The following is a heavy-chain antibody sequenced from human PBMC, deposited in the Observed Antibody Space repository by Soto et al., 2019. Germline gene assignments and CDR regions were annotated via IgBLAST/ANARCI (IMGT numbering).Heavy chain of an antibody. CDR3: ARLVRYYDYIWGSYRHDMGENDAFDI. CDR2: IYYSGST. V-gene: IGHV4-39*01. CDR1: GGSISSSSYY. D-gene: IGHD3-16*02. Sequence: PSATLSLTCTVSGGSISSSSYYWGWIRQPPGKGLEWIGSIYYSGSTYYNPSLKSRVTISVDTSKNQFSLKLSSVTAADTAVYYCARLVRYYDYIWGSYRHDMGENDAFDIWGQGTMVTVSS. J-gene: IGHJ3*02.